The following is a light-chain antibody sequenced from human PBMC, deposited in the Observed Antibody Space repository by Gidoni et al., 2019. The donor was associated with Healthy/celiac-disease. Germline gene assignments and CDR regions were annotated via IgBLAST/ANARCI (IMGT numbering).Light chain of an antibody. Sequence: DIVMTQSPDSLAVFLGERATINCKSSQSALYSSNNKNYLAWYQQKPGHPPKLLIYWASTRESGVPDRFSGSGSGTDFTLTISILQAEDVAVYYCQQYYSTPYTFGQGTKLEIK. CDR2: WAS. J-gene: IGKJ2*01. CDR3: QQYYSTPYT. CDR1: QSALYSSNNKNY. V-gene: IGKV4-1*01.